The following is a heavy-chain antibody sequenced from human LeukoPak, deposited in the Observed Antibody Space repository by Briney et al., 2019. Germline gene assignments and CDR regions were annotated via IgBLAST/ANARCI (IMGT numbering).Heavy chain of an antibody. CDR3: ARTVSGSGFDY. CDR1: GGSFSGYY. D-gene: IGHD3-10*01. CDR2: IYYSGST. J-gene: IGHJ4*02. V-gene: IGHV4-34*01. Sequence: SETLSLTCAVYGGSFSGYYWSWIRQPPGKGLEWIGSIYYSGSTYYSPSLKSRVTISVDTSRNQFSLRLSSVTAADTAVYYCARTVSGSGFDYWGQGTLVTVSS.